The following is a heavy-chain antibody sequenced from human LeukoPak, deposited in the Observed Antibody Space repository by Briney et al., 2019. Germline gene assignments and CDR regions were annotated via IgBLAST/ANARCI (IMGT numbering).Heavy chain of an antibody. D-gene: IGHD4-17*01. Sequence: SETLSLTCAVYGGSFSGYYWSWIRQPPGKGLEWIGYIYYSGSTYYNPSLKSRVTISVDTSKNQFSLKLSSVTAADTAVYYCARAPGDYSRSAFDIWGQGTMVTVSS. J-gene: IGHJ3*02. CDR2: IYYSGST. CDR1: GGSFSGYY. V-gene: IGHV4-30-4*01. CDR3: ARAPGDYSRSAFDI.